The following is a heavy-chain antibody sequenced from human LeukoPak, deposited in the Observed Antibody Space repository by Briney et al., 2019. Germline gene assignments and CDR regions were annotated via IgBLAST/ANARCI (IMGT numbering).Heavy chain of an antibody. D-gene: IGHD3-22*01. CDR1: GFTFSSYS. J-gene: IGHJ4*02. Sequence: GGSLRLSCAASGFTFSSYSMNWVRQAPGKGLEWVSSISSSSSYIYYADSVKGRFTISRDNAKNSLYLQMNSLRAEDTAVYYCARDRSGYYYFDYWGQGTLDTVSS. CDR3: ARDRSGYYYFDY. V-gene: IGHV3-21*01. CDR2: ISSSSSYI.